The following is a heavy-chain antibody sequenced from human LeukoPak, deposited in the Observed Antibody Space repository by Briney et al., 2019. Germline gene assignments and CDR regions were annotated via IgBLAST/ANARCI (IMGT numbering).Heavy chain of an antibody. J-gene: IGHJ3*02. D-gene: IGHD4-17*01. CDR1: GGSISSYY. CDR2: IYTSGST. Sequence: SETLSLTCTVSGGSISSYYWSWIRQPAGKGLEWIGRIYTSGSTNYNPSLKSRVTMSVDTSKNQFSLKLSSVTAADTAVYYCARVPTTVTKGASYAFDIWGQGTMVTVSS. CDR3: ARVPTTVTKGASYAFDI. V-gene: IGHV4-4*07.